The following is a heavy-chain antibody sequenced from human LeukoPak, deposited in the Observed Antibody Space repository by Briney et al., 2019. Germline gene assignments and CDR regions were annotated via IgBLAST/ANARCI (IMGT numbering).Heavy chain of an antibody. CDR3: AKDRFPHTTQRPLSFDN. CDR1: GGSISSGSYY. V-gene: IGHV4-61*02. D-gene: IGHD1-26*01. CDR2: IYTSGST. J-gene: IGHJ4*02. Sequence: PSETLSLTCTVSGGSISSGSYYWSWIRQPAGKGLEWIGRIYTSGSTNYNPSLKSRVTISVDTSKNQFSLKLSSVTAADTALYYCAKDRFPHTTQRPLSFDNWGQGTVVTVSS.